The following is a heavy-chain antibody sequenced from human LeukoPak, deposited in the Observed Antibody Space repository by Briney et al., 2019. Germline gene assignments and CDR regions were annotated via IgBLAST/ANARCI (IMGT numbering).Heavy chain of an antibody. D-gene: IGHD2-21*02. V-gene: IGHV3-33*08. Sequence: PGGSLRLSCAASGFTFSSYALHWVRQAPGKGLEWVAVIWYDGSIKYYADSVKGRFTISRDNSKNTLYLQMNSLRAGDTAVYYCARGVTPDYYYGMDVWGQGTTVTVSS. CDR3: ARGVTPDYYYGMDV. J-gene: IGHJ6*02. CDR1: GFTFSSYA. CDR2: IWYDGSIK.